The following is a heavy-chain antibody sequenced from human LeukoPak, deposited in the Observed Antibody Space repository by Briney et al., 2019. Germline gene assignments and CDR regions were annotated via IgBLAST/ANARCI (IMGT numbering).Heavy chain of an antibody. CDR2: INPDSGGT. D-gene: IGHD4-17*01. Sequence: ASVKVSCKASGYTFTGYYIHWVRQAPGQGLEWMGWINPDSGGTNYAQKFQGRVTMTRDTSIRTAYMELSRLRSDDTAVYYCARDLRLNPYYYYYMDVWGKGTTVTVSS. CDR3: ARDLRLNPYYYYYMDV. CDR1: GYTFTGYY. V-gene: IGHV1-2*02. J-gene: IGHJ6*03.